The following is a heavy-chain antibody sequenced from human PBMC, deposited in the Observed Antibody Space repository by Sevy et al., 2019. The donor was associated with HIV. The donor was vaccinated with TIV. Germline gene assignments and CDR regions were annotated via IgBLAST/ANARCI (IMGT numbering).Heavy chain of an antibody. CDR1: GGSISAYY. V-gene: IGHV4-59*01. CDR3: TRAPPVRSGDDSLNWFDP. J-gene: IGHJ5*02. CDR2: IYYTGST. Sequence: SETLSLTCTVSGGSISAYYWSWIRQPPGKALEYIGYIYYTGSTNYNPSLENRVAMSVDTSKNQFSLKLNSVTAADTAVYYCTRAPPVRSGDDSLNWFDPWGQGTLVTVSS. D-gene: IGHD5-12*01.